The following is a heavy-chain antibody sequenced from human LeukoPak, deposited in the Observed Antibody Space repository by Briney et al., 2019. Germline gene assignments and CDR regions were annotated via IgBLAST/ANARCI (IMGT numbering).Heavy chain of an antibody. CDR3: AKDQIAAAGRGYFDY. V-gene: IGHV3-43D*03. Sequence: GGSLRLSCAASGFTFDDYAMHWVRQAPGKGLEWVSLISWDGGSTYYADSVKGRFTISRDNSKNSLYLQMNSLRAEDTALYYCAKDQIAAAGRGYFDYWGQGTLVTVSS. CDR2: ISWDGGST. D-gene: IGHD6-13*01. CDR1: GFTFDDYA. J-gene: IGHJ4*02.